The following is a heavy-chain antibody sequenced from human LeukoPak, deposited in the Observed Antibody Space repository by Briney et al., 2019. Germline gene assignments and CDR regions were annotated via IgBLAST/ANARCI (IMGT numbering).Heavy chain of an antibody. J-gene: IGHJ2*01. CDR2: ISSTTDPT. CDR3: ARAVSNYYFWYFDL. Sequence: GGSLRLSCAASGFTFSGFSMNWVRLAPGKGLELVSYISSTTDPTYYADSVKGRFTVSRDDAKSSLYLQMNSLRAEDTAVYYCARAVSNYYFWYFDLWGRGTLVTVSS. CDR1: GFTFSGFS. D-gene: IGHD4-11*01. V-gene: IGHV3-48*01.